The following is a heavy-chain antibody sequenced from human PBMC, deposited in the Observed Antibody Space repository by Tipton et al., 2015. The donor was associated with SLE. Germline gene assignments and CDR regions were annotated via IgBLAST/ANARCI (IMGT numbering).Heavy chain of an antibody. Sequence: LRLSCTVSGGSISSYYWSWIRQPPGKGLEWIGYIYYSGSTNYNPSLKSRVTISVDTSKNQFSLKLSSVTAADTAVYYCAREVYDSSGYYYRMDYYYYMDVWGKGTTVTVSS. V-gene: IGHV4-59*01. CDR2: IYYSGST. D-gene: IGHD3-22*01. CDR1: GGSISSYY. CDR3: AREVYDSSGYYYRMDYYYYMDV. J-gene: IGHJ6*03.